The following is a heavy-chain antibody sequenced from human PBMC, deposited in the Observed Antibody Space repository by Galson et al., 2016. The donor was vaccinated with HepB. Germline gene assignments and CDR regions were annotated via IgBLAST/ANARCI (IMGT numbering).Heavy chain of an antibody. J-gene: IGHJ4*02. CDR1: GFTFSTYA. CDR2: ITGNGGTT. V-gene: IGHV3-23*01. Sequence: SLRLSCAASGFTFSTYAMSWVRQAPGKGPEWVSAITGNGGTTYYTDPVKGRFTISRDNSKNTLYLQMNSLRVDDTAVYYCAKRDYSDSDGYLPLFDCWGQGTLVTVSS. CDR3: AKRDYSDSDGYLPLFDC. D-gene: IGHD3-22*01.